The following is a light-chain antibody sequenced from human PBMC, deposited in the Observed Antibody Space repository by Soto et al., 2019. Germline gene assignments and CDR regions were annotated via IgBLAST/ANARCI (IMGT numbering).Light chain of an antibody. V-gene: IGKV1-33*01. Sequence: DIQMTQSPSSLSASVGDRVTITCQASQNINNYLNWYQQKPGRAPKLLIYDASNLEAGVPSRFKGSGSGTDFTFTISRLQPEDIATYYCQQYENLPTFGQGTRLEIK. CDR3: QQYENLPT. CDR1: QNINNY. J-gene: IGKJ5*01. CDR2: DAS.